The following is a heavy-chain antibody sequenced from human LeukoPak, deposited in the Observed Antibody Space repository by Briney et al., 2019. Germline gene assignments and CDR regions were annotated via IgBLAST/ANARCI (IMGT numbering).Heavy chain of an antibody. CDR3: ARGGSRGSSWYYYYFDY. CDR2: INHSGST. D-gene: IGHD6-13*01. CDR1: GGSFSGYY. V-gene: IGHV4-34*01. J-gene: IGHJ4*02. Sequence: PSETLSLTCAVYGGSFSGYYWSWIRQPPGKGLEWIGEINHSGSTNYNPSLKSRVTISVDTSKNQFSLKLSSVTAVDTAVYYCARGGSRGSSWYYYYFDYWGQGTLVTVSS.